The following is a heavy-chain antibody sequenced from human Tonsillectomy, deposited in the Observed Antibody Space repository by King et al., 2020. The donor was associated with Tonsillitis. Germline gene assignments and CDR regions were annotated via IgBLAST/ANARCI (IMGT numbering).Heavy chain of an antibody. CDR1: GGSIRSGGYY. J-gene: IGHJ6*02. CDR2: TYYSGST. CDR3: ARVRDYDFWSGSWGSMDV. V-gene: IGHV4-31*03. D-gene: IGHD3-3*01. Sequence: QLQESGPGLVKPSQTLSLTCTVSGGSIRSGGYYWSWIRQHPGKGLGWIGYTYYSGSTYYNPSLKSRVTISVDTSKNQFSLKLSSVTAADTAVYYCARVRDYDFWSGSWGSMDVWGQGTTVTVSS.